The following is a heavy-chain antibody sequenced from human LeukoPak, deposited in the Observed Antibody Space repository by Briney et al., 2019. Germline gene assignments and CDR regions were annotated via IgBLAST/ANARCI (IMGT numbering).Heavy chain of an antibody. CDR1: GFTFSTYA. CDR3: AKGRDGSGTYYSSSQY. D-gene: IGHD3-10*01. J-gene: IGHJ1*01. Sequence: GGSLRLSCAASGFTFSTYAMDWVRQAPGKRLERVSTFRGSGDNTYYADSVKGRFIISRDNSNNMLYLQMNSLRAEDTAIYYCAKGRDGSGTYYSSSQYWGQGTLVTVSS. V-gene: IGHV3-23*01. CDR2: FRGSGDNT.